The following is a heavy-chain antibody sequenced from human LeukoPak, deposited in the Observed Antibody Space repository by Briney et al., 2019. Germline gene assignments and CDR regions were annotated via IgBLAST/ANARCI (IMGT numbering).Heavy chain of an antibody. CDR2: IRYDGSNE. CDR3: ATYSSLNRREFQY. Sequence: GGSLRLSCAASGFSFSGYGMHWVRQAPGKGLEWVAFIRYDGSNEYYADSVKGRFTISRDNAKNSLYLQMNSLRAEDTAVYYCATYSSLNRREFQYWGQGTLLTVSS. CDR1: GFSFSGYG. J-gene: IGHJ1*01. V-gene: IGHV3-30*02. D-gene: IGHD3-22*01.